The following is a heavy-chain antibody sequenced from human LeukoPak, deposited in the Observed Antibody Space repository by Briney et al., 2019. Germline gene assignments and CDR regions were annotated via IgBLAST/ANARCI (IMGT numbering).Heavy chain of an antibody. CDR2: IYYSGST. CDR1: GGSFSGYY. J-gene: IGHJ3*02. Sequence: SETLSLTCAVYGGSFSGYYWSWIRQPPGKGLEWIGYIYYSGSTYYNPSLKSRVTISVDTSKNQFSPKLSSVTAADTAVYYCARVSAGATYYYDSSGRNDAFDIWGQGTMVTVSS. V-gene: IGHV4-34*09. CDR3: ARVSAGATYYYDSSGRNDAFDI. D-gene: IGHD3-22*01.